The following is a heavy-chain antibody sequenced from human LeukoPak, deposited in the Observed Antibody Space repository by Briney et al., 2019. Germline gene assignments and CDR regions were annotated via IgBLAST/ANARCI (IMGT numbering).Heavy chain of an antibody. J-gene: IGHJ4*02. CDR2: IYHSGST. Sequence: SETLSLTCAVSGGSISSGGYSWSWIRQPPGKGLEWIGYIYHSGSTNYNPSLKSRVTISVDTSKNQFSLKLSSVTAADTAVYYCARGRGSYPFDYWGQGTLVTVSS. D-gene: IGHD1-26*01. V-gene: IGHV4-30-2*01. CDR1: GGSISSGGYS. CDR3: ARGRGSYPFDY.